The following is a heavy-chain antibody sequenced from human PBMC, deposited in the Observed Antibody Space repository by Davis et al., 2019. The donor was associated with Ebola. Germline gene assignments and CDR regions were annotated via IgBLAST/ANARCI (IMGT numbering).Heavy chain of an antibody. CDR1: GGSISSSSYY. Sequence: PSETLSLTCTVSGGSISSSSYYWGWIRQPPGKGLEWIGSIYYSGSTYYNPSLKSRVTISVDTSKNQFSLKLSSVTAADTAVYYCARGLGSSWYSDYYYGMDVWGQGTTVTVSS. J-gene: IGHJ6*02. CDR2: IYYSGST. D-gene: IGHD6-13*01. CDR3: ARGLGSSWYSDYYYGMDV. V-gene: IGHV4-39*01.